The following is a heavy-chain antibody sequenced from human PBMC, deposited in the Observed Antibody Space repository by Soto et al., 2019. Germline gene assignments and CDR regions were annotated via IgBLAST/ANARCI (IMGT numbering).Heavy chain of an antibody. CDR2: ISGNGVYT. V-gene: IGHV3-23*01. CDR3: ARRTIVTGPYYDY. Sequence: QPGGSLRLSCAASGFSFSTHAMSWVRQAPGKGLEWVSTISGNGVYTYYPDSVKGRFIISRDNSENTLYLQMNSLGVGDTAEYYCARRTIVTGPYYDYWGQGILVTVSS. D-gene: IGHD2-21*02. CDR1: GFSFSTHA. J-gene: IGHJ4*02.